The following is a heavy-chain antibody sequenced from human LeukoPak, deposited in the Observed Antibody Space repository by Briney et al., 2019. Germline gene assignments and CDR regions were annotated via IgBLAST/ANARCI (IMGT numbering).Heavy chain of an antibody. D-gene: IGHD6-13*01. CDR2: IYYSGST. J-gene: IGHJ4*02. CDR1: GGSISTYY. V-gene: IGHV4-59*08. Sequence: SETLSLTCSVSGGSISTYYWSWIRQPPGRGLEWIGYIYYSGSTSYNPSLKSRVTISVDTSKNQFSLDLSSVTAADTAVYYCARHGIVDSSRKYYFDYWGQGTLVTVSS. CDR3: ARHGIVDSSRKYYFDY.